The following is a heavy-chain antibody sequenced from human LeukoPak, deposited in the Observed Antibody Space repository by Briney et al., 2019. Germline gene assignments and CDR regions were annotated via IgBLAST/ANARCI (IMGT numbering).Heavy chain of an antibody. V-gene: IGHV3-49*04. D-gene: IGHD4-23*01. CDR1: GFTFGDYA. CDR3: TRKLRWYFDY. J-gene: IGHJ4*02. Sequence: PGGSLRLSCTDSGFTFGDYAMSWVRQAPGKGLEWVGFIRSKAYGGTTEYAASVKGRFTISRDDSKSIAYLQMNSLKTEDTAVYYCTRKLRWYFDYWGQGTLVTVSS. CDR2: IRSKAYGGTT.